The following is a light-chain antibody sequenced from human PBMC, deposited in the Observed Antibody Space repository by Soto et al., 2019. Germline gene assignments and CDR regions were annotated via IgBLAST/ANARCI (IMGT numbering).Light chain of an antibody. CDR1: SSDVGNFNL. CDR3: CSYAGNKIHYV. Sequence: QSALTQPASVSGSPGQSITIACAGTSSDVGNFNLVSWYQHHPGKAPKLMIFEVSKRPSGVSNRYSGSKSGNTASLTISGLQAEDEADYYCCSYAGNKIHYVFGTGTKVTGL. J-gene: IGLJ1*01. V-gene: IGLV2-23*02. CDR2: EVS.